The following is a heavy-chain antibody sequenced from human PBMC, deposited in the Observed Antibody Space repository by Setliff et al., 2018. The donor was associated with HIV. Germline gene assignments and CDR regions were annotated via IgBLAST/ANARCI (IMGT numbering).Heavy chain of an antibody. D-gene: IGHD6-19*01. CDR1: GYSISSGYY. J-gene: IGHJ5*02. Sequence: SEILSLTCTVSGYSISSGYYWGWIRQPPGKGLEWIGSIYHSGSTNYNPSFNSRVTMSVDTSKNQFSLRLTSVTAADTAMYHCARDRSSGWSKDWFDTWGQGILVTVSS. CDR2: IYHSGST. CDR3: ARDRSSGWSKDWFDT. V-gene: IGHV4-38-2*02.